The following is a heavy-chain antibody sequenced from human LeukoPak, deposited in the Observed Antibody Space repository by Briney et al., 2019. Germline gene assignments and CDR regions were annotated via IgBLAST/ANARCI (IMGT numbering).Heavy chain of an antibody. D-gene: IGHD5-24*01. CDR2: IWYDGSSK. Sequence: GGSLRLSCAASGFTFSSYGMHWVRQAPGKGLEWVAVIWYDGSSKYYADSVKGRFTISRDNSKNTLYLQMNSLRAEDTAVYYCAKKMRDGYTKGAFDIWGQGTMVTVSS. V-gene: IGHV3-33*06. J-gene: IGHJ3*02. CDR1: GFTFSSYG. CDR3: AKKMRDGYTKGAFDI.